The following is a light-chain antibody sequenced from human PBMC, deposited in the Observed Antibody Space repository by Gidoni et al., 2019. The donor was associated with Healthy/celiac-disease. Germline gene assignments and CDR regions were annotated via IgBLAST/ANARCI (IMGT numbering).Light chain of an antibody. CDR2: WAS. J-gene: IGKJ3*01. CDR3: QQYYSTPRGFT. Sequence: DIVMTQSPASLAVSLGERATINCKSSQSVLYSSNNKNYLAWYQQKPGQPPKLLIYWASTRESGVPDRCSGSGSGTDFTLTISSLQAEDVAVYYCQQYYSTPRGFTFGPGTKVDIK. V-gene: IGKV4-1*01. CDR1: QSVLYSSNNKNY.